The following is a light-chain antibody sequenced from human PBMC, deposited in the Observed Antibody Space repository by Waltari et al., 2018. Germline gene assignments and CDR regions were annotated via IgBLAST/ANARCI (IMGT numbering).Light chain of an antibody. V-gene: IGKV3-11*01. Sequence: IVFTPSPATLSLSPGETATLPCRASQSVGTHLAWYQQKPGQAPRLLIYDASNRATGIPDRFRGSGSGTDFTLTISSLETEDFAIYYCQQRSSWTPHTFGQGARLEIK. J-gene: IGKJ2*01. CDR3: QQRSSWTPHT. CDR2: DAS. CDR1: QSVGTH.